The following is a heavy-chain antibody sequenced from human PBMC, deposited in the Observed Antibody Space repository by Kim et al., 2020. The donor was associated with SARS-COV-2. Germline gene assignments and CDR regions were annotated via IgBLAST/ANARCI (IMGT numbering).Heavy chain of an antibody. J-gene: IGHJ4*02. CDR1: GGSISSYY. CDR3: ARGFDY. V-gene: IGHV4-59*08. Sequence: SEILSLTCTVPGGSISSYYWSWIRQPPGKGLEWFGYIYYSGSTNYNPSLKRRVTISVDTSKNQFSLKLSSVTAADTAVYYCARGFDYWGQGTLVTVSS. CDR2: IYYSGST.